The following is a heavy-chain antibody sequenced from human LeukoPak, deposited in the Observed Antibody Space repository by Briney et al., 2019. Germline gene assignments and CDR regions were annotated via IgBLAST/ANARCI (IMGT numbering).Heavy chain of an antibody. CDR2: ISGSGGST. J-gene: IGHJ4*02. Sequence: GGSLRLSCAASGFTFSSYAMSWVRQAPGKGLEWVSVISGSGGSTYYADSVKGRFTISRDNSKNTLYLQMNSLRAEDTAIYYCAKYSSGYYYVSSEDYFDYWGQGTLVTVSS. CDR1: GFTFSSYA. D-gene: IGHD3-22*01. V-gene: IGHV3-23*01. CDR3: AKYSSGYYYVSSEDYFDY.